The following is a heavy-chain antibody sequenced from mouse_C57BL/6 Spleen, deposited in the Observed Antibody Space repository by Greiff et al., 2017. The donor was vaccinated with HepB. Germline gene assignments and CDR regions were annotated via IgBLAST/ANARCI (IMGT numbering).Heavy chain of an antibody. Sequence: VQGVESGPGLVAPSQSLSITCTVSGFSLTSYGVHWVRQPPGKGLEWLVVIWSDGSTTYNSALKSRLSISKDNSKSQVFLKMNSLQTDDTAMYYCARHYYGRGYAMDYGGQGTSVTVSS. CDR3: ARHYYGRGYAMDY. D-gene: IGHD1-1*01. CDR1: GFSLTSYG. CDR2: IWSDGST. V-gene: IGHV2-6-1*01. J-gene: IGHJ4*01.